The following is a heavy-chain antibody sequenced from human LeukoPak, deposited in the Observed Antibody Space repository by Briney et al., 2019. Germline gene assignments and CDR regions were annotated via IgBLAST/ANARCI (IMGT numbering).Heavy chain of an antibody. CDR3: GIGRKCDWLLCHH. D-gene: IGHD3-9*01. J-gene: IGHJ5*02. Sequence: ASVKVSCKISGYTLTDVSMHWVRQAPGKGLEWMGGFDPEGGETIYAQKFQGRVTMTEDPSADTAYMELRSLSSEDTAVYYCGIGRKCDWLLCHHWGQGTLVTVSS. CDR1: GYTLTDVS. V-gene: IGHV1-24*01. CDR2: FDPEGGET.